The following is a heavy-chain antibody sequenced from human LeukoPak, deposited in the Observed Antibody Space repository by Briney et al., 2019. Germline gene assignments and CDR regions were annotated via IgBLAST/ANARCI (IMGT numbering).Heavy chain of an antibody. CDR3: ARGRRSRPSPFNWFDP. Sequence: SETLSLTCTVSGGSISSYYWSWIRQPAGKGLEWIGRIYTSGSTNYNPSLKSRVTMSVDTSKNQFSLKLSSVTAADTAVYYCARGRRSRPSPFNWFDPWGQGTLVTVSS. D-gene: IGHD6-13*01. CDR2: IYTSGST. CDR1: GGSISSYY. V-gene: IGHV4-4*07. J-gene: IGHJ5*02.